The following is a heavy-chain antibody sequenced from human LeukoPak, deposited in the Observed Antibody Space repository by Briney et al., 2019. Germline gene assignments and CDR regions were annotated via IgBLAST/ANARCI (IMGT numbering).Heavy chain of an antibody. D-gene: IGHD1-26*01. CDR3: AKGRRSGSYMGDFDY. V-gene: IGHV3-30*02. CDR1: GFTFSSYG. CDR2: IRYDGSNK. J-gene: IGHJ4*02. Sequence: GGSLRLSCAASGFTFSSYGMHWVRQAPGKGLEWVAFIRYDGSNKYYADSVKGRFTISRDNSKNTLYLQMNSLRAEDTAVYYCAKGRRSGSYMGDFDYWGQGTLVTVSS.